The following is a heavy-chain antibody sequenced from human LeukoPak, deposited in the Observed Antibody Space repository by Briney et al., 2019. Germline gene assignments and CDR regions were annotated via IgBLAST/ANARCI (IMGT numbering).Heavy chain of an antibody. Sequence: SETLSLTCTVSGGSLSSYYWSWIRQPAGKGLEWIGRIYTSGSTNYNPSLKSRVTMSVDTSKNQFSLKLSSVTAADTAVYYCARSDYVWGTHRRAFDIWGQGTMVTVSS. V-gene: IGHV4-4*07. D-gene: IGHD3-16*01. J-gene: IGHJ3*02. CDR2: IYTSGST. CDR1: GGSLSSYY. CDR3: ARSDYVWGTHRRAFDI.